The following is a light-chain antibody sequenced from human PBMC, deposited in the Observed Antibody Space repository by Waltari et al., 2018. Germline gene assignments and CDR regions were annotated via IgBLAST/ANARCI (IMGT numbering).Light chain of an antibody. J-gene: IGKJ1*01. CDR1: QNSGTD. Sequence: LSPSPGTLSLSPGARATLSCRASQNSGTDLVWDQQKPGQPPRLLMYAASRRATGVPDRFSGSGSGTDFSLTISRLEPEDFAVYYCQNHERLPATFGQGTRVEIK. V-gene: IGKV3-20*01. CDR3: QNHERLPAT. CDR2: AAS.